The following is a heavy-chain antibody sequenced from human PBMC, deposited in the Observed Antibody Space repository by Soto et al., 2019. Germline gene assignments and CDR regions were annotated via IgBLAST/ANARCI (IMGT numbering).Heavy chain of an antibody. D-gene: IGHD3-22*01. V-gene: IGHV4-61*01. CDR3: ARDQFNYYDSRYFDD. Sequence: SETLSLTCTVSGGSVSSGSYYWSWIRQPPGKGLEWIGYIYYSGSTNYNPSLKSRVTISVDTSKNQFSLKLSSVTAADTAVYYCARDQFNYYDSRYFDDWGQGTRVTVSS. CDR1: GGSVSSGSYY. CDR2: IYYSGST. J-gene: IGHJ4*02.